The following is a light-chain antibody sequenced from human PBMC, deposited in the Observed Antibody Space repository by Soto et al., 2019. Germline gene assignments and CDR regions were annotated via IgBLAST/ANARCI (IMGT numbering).Light chain of an antibody. J-gene: IGLJ1*01. CDR1: TTDFLSYNR. CDR3: SLYTSENADV. Sequence: QSVLTQPPSVSGSPGQSVTISCTGTTTDFLSYNRVSCYQQPPGTTPNLMIYEVSKRPSGVPDRFSGSQSGNTASLTISGLHAADEADYYCSLYTSENADVFGTGTKVTVL. CDR2: EVS. V-gene: IGLV2-18*01.